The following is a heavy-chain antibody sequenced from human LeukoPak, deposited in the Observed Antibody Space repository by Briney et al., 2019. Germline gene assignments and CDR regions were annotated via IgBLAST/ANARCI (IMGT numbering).Heavy chain of an antibody. V-gene: IGHV3-66*01. J-gene: IGHJ3*02. CDR1: GFTFTIYS. Sequence: GGSLRLSCAASGFTFTIYSLNWVRQAPGKGLEWFSVIYSGGSTYYADSVKGRFTISRDNSKNTLYLQMNSLRAEDTAVYYCGGGPPYYDSSGYSFDIWGQGKMVPVSS. CDR2: IYSGGST. D-gene: IGHD3-22*01. CDR3: GGGPPYYDSSGYSFDI.